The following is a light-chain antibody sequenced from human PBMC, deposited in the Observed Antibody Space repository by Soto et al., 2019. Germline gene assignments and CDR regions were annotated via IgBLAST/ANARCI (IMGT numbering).Light chain of an antibody. J-gene: IGLJ2*01. CDR3: SSYISVSSPVV. V-gene: IGLV2-14*01. CDR1: SSDVGGYNY. Sequence: QSALTQPASLSGSPGQSITITCTGTSSDVGGYNYVSWYQQQPGKAPKLIIYKVSNRPSGVSYRFSGSKSGNTASLTISGLQVEDEADYYCSSYISVSSPVVFGGGTKVTVL. CDR2: KVS.